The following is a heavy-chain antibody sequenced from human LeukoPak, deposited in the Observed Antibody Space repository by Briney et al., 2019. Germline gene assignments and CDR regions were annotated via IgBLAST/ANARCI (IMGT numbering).Heavy chain of an antibody. Sequence: PGGSLRLSCAASGFTSSVYSMNWVRQAPGKGLEWVSSISRSTGYIYYADSVKGRFTISRDNTKNSLYLQMNSLRVEDTAVYYCARAYSSSYDAFDIWGQGTMVTVAS. CDR3: ARAYSSSYDAFDI. V-gene: IGHV3-21*01. D-gene: IGHD6-13*01. J-gene: IGHJ3*02. CDR1: GFTSSVYS. CDR2: ISRSTGYI.